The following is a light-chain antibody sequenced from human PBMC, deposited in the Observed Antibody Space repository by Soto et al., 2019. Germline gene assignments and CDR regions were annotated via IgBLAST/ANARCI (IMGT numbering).Light chain of an antibody. CDR2: EVN. Sequence: QSALTQPPSASGSPGQSVTISCTGTSSDVGNYNYVSWYQQHPGKVPKLMIYEVNKRPSGVPDRFSGSKSGNTASLTVSGLQAEDEADYYCSSDAGNNKVFGGGTKVTVL. CDR3: SSDAGNNKV. J-gene: IGLJ3*02. CDR1: SSDVGNYNY. V-gene: IGLV2-8*01.